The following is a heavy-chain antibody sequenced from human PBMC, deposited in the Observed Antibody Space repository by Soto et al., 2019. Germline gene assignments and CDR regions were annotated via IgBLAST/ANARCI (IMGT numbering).Heavy chain of an antibody. CDR2: IYYSGST. V-gene: IGHV4-30-4*01. CDR3: ATAVRLGELSSSSQNWFDP. CDR1: GGSISSGDYY. J-gene: IGHJ5*02. D-gene: IGHD3-16*02. Sequence: SETLSLTCTVSGGSISSGDYYWSWIRQPPGKGLEWIGYIYYSGSTYYNPSLKSRVTISVDTSKNQFSLKLSSVTAADTAVYYCATAVRLGELSSSSQNWFDPWGQGTLVTV.